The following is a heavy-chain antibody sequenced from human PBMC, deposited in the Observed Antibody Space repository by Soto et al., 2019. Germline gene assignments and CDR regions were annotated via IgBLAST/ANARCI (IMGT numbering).Heavy chain of an antibody. CDR2: IYWDGDE. J-gene: IGHJ5*02. V-gene: IGHV2-5*02. D-gene: IGHD3-16*01. CDR3: VHRLYTTSRERWFDP. Sequence: SGPTLVNPTQTLTLTCTFSGFSLSTTGVGVGWIRQPPGKALEWLALIYWDGDERYSPSLASRLTITKDTSKNQVVLTMTNMDPVDTATYYRVHRLYTTSRERWFDPWGQGTLVTVSS. CDR1: GFSLSTTGVG.